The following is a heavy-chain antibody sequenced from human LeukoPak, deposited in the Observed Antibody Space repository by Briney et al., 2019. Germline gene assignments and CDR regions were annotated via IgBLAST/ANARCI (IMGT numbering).Heavy chain of an antibody. V-gene: IGHV1-24*01. CDR3: ATADSSGYWAIDY. Sequence: ASVKVSCKVSGYTLTELSMHWVRQDPGKGLEWMGGFDPEDGETIYAQKFQGRVTMTEDTSTDTAYMELSSLRSEDTAVYYCATADSSGYWAIDYWGQGTLVTVSS. J-gene: IGHJ4*02. CDR1: GYTLTELS. CDR2: FDPEDGET. D-gene: IGHD3-22*01.